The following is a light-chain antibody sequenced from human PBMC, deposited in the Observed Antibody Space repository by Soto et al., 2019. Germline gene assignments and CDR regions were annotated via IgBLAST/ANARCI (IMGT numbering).Light chain of an antibody. V-gene: IGKV3-15*01. CDR1: QSVSSN. J-gene: IGKJ4*01. CDR2: DAS. CDR3: QQYNNWPPLT. Sequence: EIVFTQSPGTLSVSPVERSTLSCRASQSVSSNLAWYQQKPGQAPRLLIYDASTRATGIPARFSGSGSGTEFTLTISSLQSEDFAVYYCQQYNNWPPLTFGGGTKVDIK.